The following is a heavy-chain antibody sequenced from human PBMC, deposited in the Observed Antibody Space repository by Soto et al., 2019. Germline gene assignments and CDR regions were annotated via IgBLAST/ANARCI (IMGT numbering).Heavy chain of an antibody. CDR1: GLTFSNYW. Sequence: EVQLVESGGGLVQPGGSLRLSCAASGLTFSNYWMHWVRQTPGKGLVWVSRINNDGSSTNYADSVKGRFTISRDNAKNTLYLQMNSLRAEDTAVYFCASPHTYSYGYGFDNWGQGTLVTVSS. CDR3: ASPHTYSYGYGFDN. CDR2: INNDGSST. D-gene: IGHD5-18*01. J-gene: IGHJ4*02. V-gene: IGHV3-74*01.